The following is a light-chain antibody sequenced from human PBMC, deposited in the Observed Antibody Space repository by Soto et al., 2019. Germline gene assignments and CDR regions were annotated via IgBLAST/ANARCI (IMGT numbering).Light chain of an antibody. Sequence: DIQMTQSPSTLSASVGDRVTITCRASQSISSWLAWYQQKPGKAPKLLIYKASSLESGVPSRFSGSGSGTEFTLTISSRQPDDFATYYFQHYNSYPWTFGQGTNVEIK. V-gene: IGKV1-5*03. CDR1: QSISSW. CDR2: KAS. J-gene: IGKJ1*01. CDR3: QHYNSYPWT.